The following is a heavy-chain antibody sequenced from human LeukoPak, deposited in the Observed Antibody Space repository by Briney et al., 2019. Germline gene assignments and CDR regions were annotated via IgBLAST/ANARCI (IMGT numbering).Heavy chain of an antibody. D-gene: IGHD2-2*01. CDR2: ISGSGGST. Sequence: GGSLRLSCAASGFTFSSYAMSWVRQAPGKGLEWVSAISGSGGSTYYAASVKGRFTISRDNSKNTLCLQMNSLRAEDTAVYYCAKEVVVVPNSPHFDYGGQGTLVTVSS. V-gene: IGHV3-23*01. CDR3: AKEVVVVPNSPHFDY. CDR1: GFTFSSYA. J-gene: IGHJ4*02.